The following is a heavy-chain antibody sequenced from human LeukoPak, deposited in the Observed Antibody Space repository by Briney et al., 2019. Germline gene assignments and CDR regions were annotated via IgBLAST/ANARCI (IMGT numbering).Heavy chain of an antibody. V-gene: IGHV4-34*01. D-gene: IGHD3-22*01. Sequence: SETLSPTCAVYGGSFSGYYWSWIRQPPGKGLEWIGEINHSGSTNYNPSLKSRVTISVDTSKNQFSLKLSSVTAADTAVYYCARGVTYYYDSSGYYYVWFDPWGQGTLVTVSS. CDR2: INHSGST. CDR1: GGSFSGYY. J-gene: IGHJ5*02. CDR3: ARGVTYYYDSSGYYYVWFDP.